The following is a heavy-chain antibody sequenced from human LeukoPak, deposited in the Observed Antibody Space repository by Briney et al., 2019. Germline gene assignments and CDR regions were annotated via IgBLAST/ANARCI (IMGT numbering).Heavy chain of an antibody. CDR2: INHSGST. Sequence: SETLSLTCAVYGGSFSGYYWSWIRQPPGKGLEWIGEINHSGSTNYNPPLKSRVTISVDTSKNQFSLKLSSVTAADTAVYYCARDNGDGWFDPWGQGTLVTVSS. D-gene: IGHD4-17*01. CDR3: ARDNGDGWFDP. CDR1: GGSFSGYY. V-gene: IGHV4-34*01. J-gene: IGHJ5*02.